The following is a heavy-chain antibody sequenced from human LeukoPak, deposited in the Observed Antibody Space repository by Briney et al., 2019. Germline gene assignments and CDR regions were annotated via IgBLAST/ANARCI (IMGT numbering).Heavy chain of an antibody. J-gene: IGHJ4*02. CDR1: GFTFADYY. CDR2: ISTTGRT. CDR3: GRGVRGSPVDY. V-gene: IGHV3-11*01. Sequence: PGGSLRLSCAGSGFTFADYYLSWIRQAPGKGLEWISDISTTGRTHYGDSVQGRFTTSRDNAKNSLFLQMNSLRADDTGVYYCGRGVRGSPVDYWGQGTLLTVSS. D-gene: IGHD3-10*01.